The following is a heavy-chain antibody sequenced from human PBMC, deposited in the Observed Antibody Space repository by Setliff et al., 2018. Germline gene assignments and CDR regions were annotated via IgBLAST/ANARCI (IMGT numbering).Heavy chain of an antibody. CDR3: ARVGTTSYYLYFDF. CDR1: GGSIRSSTHY. J-gene: IGHJ4*02. D-gene: IGHD3-9*01. V-gene: IGHV4-39*07. CDR2: INHSGRT. Sequence: SETLSLTCTVSGGSIRSSTHYWGWIRQPPGKGLEWIGEINHSGRTKYNPSLKSRVTISRDTSKNQVSLKLGSVTAADTAVYYCARVGTTSYYLYFDFWGQGTLVTVSS.